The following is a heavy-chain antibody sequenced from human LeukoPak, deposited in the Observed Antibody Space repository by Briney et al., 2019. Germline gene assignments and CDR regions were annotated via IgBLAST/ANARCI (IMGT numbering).Heavy chain of an antibody. V-gene: IGHV1-69*06. Sequence: ASVKVSCKASGGTFSSYAISWVRQAPGQGLEWMGGIIPIFGTANYAQKFQGRVTITADKSTSTAYMELSSLRSDDTAVYYCARGVYSGWYTHNWLDSWGQGTLVIVSS. J-gene: IGHJ5*01. D-gene: IGHD6-19*01. CDR3: ARGVYSGWYTHNWLDS. CDR2: IIPIFGTA. CDR1: GGTFSSYA.